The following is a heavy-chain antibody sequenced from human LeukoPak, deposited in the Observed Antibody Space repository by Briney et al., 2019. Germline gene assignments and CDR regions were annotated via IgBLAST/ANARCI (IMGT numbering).Heavy chain of an antibody. CDR2: IYDSGST. Sequence: SETLSLTCTVPGGSISTYYWSWIRQPPGKGLEWIGYIYDSGSTNYNPSLKSRVTISVDTSKNQFSLQLRSVTAADTAVYYCARGDNYGFFDGDFDYWGQGTLVTVSS. CDR3: ARGDNYGFFDGDFDY. J-gene: IGHJ4*02. D-gene: IGHD5-18*01. CDR1: GGSISTYY. V-gene: IGHV4-59*12.